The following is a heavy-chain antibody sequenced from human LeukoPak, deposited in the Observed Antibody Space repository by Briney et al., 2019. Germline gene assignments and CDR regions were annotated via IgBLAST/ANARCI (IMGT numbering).Heavy chain of an antibody. J-gene: IGHJ2*01. Sequence: SETLSLTCAVYGGSFSGYYWSWIRQPPGKGLEWIGEINHSGSTNYNPSLKSRVTISVDTSKNQFSLKLSSVTAADTAVYYCARRFYCSSTSCYRRYWYFDLWGRGTLVTVSS. D-gene: IGHD2-2*01. CDR1: GGSFSGYY. CDR3: ARRFYCSSTSCYRRYWYFDL. V-gene: IGHV4-34*01. CDR2: INHSGST.